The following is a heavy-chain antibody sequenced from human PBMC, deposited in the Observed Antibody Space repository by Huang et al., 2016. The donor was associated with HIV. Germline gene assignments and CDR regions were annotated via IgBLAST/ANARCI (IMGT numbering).Heavy chain of an antibody. CDR3: SPSGDDYFYFYMDV. V-gene: IGHV3-49*03. Sequence: QLVESGGDSVQSGRSLRLSCRGSGFIFNDFAINWFRQSPGKGLEWIGFVRSKAFGGAWKSAPSVKDRFTVSRDEAKNVAFLQMDNLQVDDTAIYYCSPSGDDYFYFYMDVWGNGTTVIVS. CDR1: GFIFNDFA. CDR2: VRSKAFGGAW. D-gene: IGHD4-17*01. J-gene: IGHJ6*03.